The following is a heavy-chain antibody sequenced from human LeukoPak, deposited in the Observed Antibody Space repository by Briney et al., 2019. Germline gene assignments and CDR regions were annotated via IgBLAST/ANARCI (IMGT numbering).Heavy chain of an antibody. V-gene: IGHV4-59*08. CDR1: GGSISNYY. Sequence: SETLSLTCTISGGSISNYYWNWIRQPPGKGLEWIGYIHYSGSTNYNPSLKSRVTISVDTPKNQFSLKLSSVTAADTAVYYCARYYYDSSGYSHGMDVWGQGTTVTVSS. CDR3: ARYYYDSSGYSHGMDV. CDR2: IHYSGST. J-gene: IGHJ6*02. D-gene: IGHD3-22*01.